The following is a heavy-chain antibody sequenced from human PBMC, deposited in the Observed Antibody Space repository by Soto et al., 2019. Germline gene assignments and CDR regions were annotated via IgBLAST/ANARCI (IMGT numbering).Heavy chain of an antibody. CDR2: ISYDGSNK. V-gene: IGHV3-30-3*01. CDR1: GFTFSSYA. J-gene: IGHJ6*02. CDR3: ASGITIFGEASYYGMDV. D-gene: IGHD3-3*01. Sequence: QVQLVESGGGVVQPGRSLRLSCAASGFTFSSYAMHWVRQAPGKGLEWVAVISYDGSNKYYADSVKGRFTISRDNSKNTLYLQMNSLRAEDTAVYYCASGITIFGEASYYGMDVWGQGTTVTVSS.